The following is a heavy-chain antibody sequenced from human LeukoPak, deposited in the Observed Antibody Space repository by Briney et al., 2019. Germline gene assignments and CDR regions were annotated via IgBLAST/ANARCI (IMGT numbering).Heavy chain of an antibody. Sequence: SETLSLTCTVSGGSISSYYWSWIRQPPGKGLEWIGYIYYSGSTNYNPTLKSRVTISVDTSKNQFSLKLSSVTAADTAVYYCARGGYYYDSSGYFDYWGQGTLVTVSS. J-gene: IGHJ4*02. CDR3: ARGGYYYDSSGYFDY. V-gene: IGHV4-59*01. D-gene: IGHD3-22*01. CDR2: IYYSGST. CDR1: GGSISSYY.